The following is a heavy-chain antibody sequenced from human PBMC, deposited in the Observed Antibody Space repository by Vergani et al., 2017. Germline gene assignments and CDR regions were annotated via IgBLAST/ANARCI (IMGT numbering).Heavy chain of an antibody. CDR1: GFTFSSYG. V-gene: IGHV3-30*18. D-gene: IGHD6-19*01. CDR3: AKDEVGIAVAGTGGNYYYGMDL. Sequence: QVQLVESGGGVVQRGRSLRLSCAASGFTFSSYGMYWVRQAPGKGLEWVAVISYDGSNKYYADSVKGRFTISRDNSKNTLYLQMNSLRAEDTAVYYCAKDEVGIAVAGTGGNYYYGMDLWGQGTMVTVSS. CDR2: ISYDGSNK. J-gene: IGHJ6*02.